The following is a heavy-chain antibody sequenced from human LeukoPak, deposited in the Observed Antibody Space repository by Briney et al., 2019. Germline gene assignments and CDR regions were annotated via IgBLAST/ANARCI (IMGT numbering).Heavy chain of an antibody. CDR1: GFTFSSYV. D-gene: IGHD3-22*01. V-gene: IGHV3-23*01. J-gene: IGHJ4*02. CDR3: VGSSGYYHESYYFDY. Sequence: PGGSLRLSCVASGFTFSSYVMSWVRQAPGKGLEWVSGISGSGSSTYDADSVKGRFTISRDNSKNALYLQMNSLRADDSAVYYCVGSSGYYHESYYFDYWGQGTLVTVSS. CDR2: ISGSGSST.